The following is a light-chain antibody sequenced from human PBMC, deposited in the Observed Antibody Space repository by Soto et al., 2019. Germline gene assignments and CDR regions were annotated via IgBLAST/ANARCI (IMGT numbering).Light chain of an antibody. CDR2: EVT. Sequence: QSVLTQPASVSGSPGQSITISCTGTSSDVGSYNLVSWYQQHPDKAPKLMIYEVTKRPSGVSSRFSGSKSGDTASLTISGLQAEDEADYYCCSYAGSSTSFVFGTGTKLTVL. V-gene: IGLV2-23*02. J-gene: IGLJ1*01. CDR3: CSYAGSSTSFV. CDR1: SSDVGSYNL.